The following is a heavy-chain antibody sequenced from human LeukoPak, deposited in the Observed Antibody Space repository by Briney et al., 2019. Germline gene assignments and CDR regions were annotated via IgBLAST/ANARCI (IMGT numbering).Heavy chain of an antibody. V-gene: IGHV1-69*13. CDR2: IIPIFGTA. Sequence: ASVKVSCKASGGTFSSYAISWVRQAPGQGLEWMGGIIPIFGTANYAQKFQGRVTITADESTSTAYMELSSLRSEDTAVYYCASGYCSGGSCPLGYWGQGTLVTVSS. CDR3: ASGYCSGGSCPLGY. J-gene: IGHJ4*02. D-gene: IGHD2-15*01. CDR1: GGTFSSYA.